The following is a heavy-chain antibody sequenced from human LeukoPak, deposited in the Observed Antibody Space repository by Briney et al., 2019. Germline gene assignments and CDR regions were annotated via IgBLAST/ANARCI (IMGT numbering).Heavy chain of an antibody. V-gene: IGHV3-21*01. CDR2: ISSSSSYI. Sequence: GGSLRLSCAASGFTFSSYSMNWVRQAPGKGLEWVSSISSSSSYIYYADSVKGRFTISRDNAKNSLYLQMNSLRAEDTAVYYCARVDSSSWSDGIDYWGQGTLVTVSS. CDR3: ARVDSSSWSDGIDY. J-gene: IGHJ4*02. D-gene: IGHD6-13*01. CDR1: GFTFSSYS.